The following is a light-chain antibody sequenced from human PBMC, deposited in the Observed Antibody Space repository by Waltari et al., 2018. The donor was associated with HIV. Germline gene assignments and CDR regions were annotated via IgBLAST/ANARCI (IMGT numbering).Light chain of an antibody. CDR2: WAS. Sequence: DIVMTQSPESLAVSLGERATINCKSSQSLLFSSNNKNYLAWYQQKVGQSPKLLINWASTRDSGVPDRFSGSGSGTEFTLTINSLQSEDFALYYCQQYTNWPLFTFGPGTKVEIK. CDR3: QQYTNWPLFT. J-gene: IGKJ3*01. V-gene: IGKV4-1*01. CDR1: QSLLFSSNNKNY.